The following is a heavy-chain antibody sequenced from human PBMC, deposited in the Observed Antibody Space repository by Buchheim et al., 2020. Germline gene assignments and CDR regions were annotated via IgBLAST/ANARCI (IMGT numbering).Heavy chain of an antibody. CDR1: GFSFRDYG. D-gene: IGHD3-10*01. V-gene: IGHV3-30*18. CDR2: ISYDGSKE. J-gene: IGHJ6*02. CDR3: TKAFYYGSGDYYSRMGYFFGMDV. Sequence: QVQVVESGGGVVQPGGSPRLSCGASGFSFRDYGMHWVRQAPGKGLEWVAVISYDGSKEDYGDSVKGRFTISRDNSKKMVFLQMNSLRVEDTAVYYCTKAFYYGSGDYYSRMGYFFGMDVWGPGTT.